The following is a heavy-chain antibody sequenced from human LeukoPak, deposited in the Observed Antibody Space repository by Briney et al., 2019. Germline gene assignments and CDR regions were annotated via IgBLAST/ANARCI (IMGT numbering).Heavy chain of an antibody. V-gene: IGHV3-20*04. CDR1: GFTFADYG. J-gene: IGHJ6*03. Sequence: GGSLRLSCAASGFTFADYGMSWVRQAPGKGLGWVSGINWNGGSTGYADSVKGRFTISRDNAKNSLYLQMDSLRAEDTAVYYCARLFNGFYMDVWGKGTTVTIAS. CDR2: INWNGGST. D-gene: IGHD5-24*01. CDR3: ARLFNGFYMDV.